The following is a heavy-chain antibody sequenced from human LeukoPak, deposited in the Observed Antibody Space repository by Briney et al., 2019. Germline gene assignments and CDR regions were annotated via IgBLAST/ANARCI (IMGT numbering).Heavy chain of an antibody. CDR1: GGSISSYY. Sequence: SETLPLTCTVSGGSISSYYWSWIRQPPGKGLEWMGYIYYSGSTNYNPSLKSRVTISVDTSKNQFSLKLSSVTAADTAVYYCARGDSSSWYLGAFDIWGQGTMVTVSS. J-gene: IGHJ3*02. D-gene: IGHD6-13*01. CDR2: IYYSGST. V-gene: IGHV4-59*01. CDR3: ARGDSSSWYLGAFDI.